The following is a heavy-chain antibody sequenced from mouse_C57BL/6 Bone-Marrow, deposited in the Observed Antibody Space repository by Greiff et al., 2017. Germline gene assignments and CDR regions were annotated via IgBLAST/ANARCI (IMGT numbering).Heavy chain of an antibody. CDR3: AREGLGGFAY. D-gene: IGHD3-1*01. CDR2: IYPRSGNT. J-gene: IGHJ3*01. V-gene: IGHV1-81*01. Sequence: QVQLQQSGAELARPGASVKLSCKASGYTFTSYGISWVKQRTGQGLEWIGEIYPRSGNTYYNEKFMGKATLTADKSSSTAYMELRSLTSEDSAVYFCAREGLGGFAYWGQGTLVTVSA. CDR1: GYTFTSYG.